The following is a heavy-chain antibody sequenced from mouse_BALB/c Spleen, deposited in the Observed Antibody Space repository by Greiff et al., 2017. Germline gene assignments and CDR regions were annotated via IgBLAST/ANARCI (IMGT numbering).Heavy chain of an antibody. CDR1: GYSITSDYA. D-gene: IGHD1-1*01. J-gene: IGHJ4*01. Sequence: EVQLQESGPGLVKPSQSLSLTCTVTGYSITSDYAWNWIRQFPGNKLEWMGYISYSGSTSYNPSLKSRISITRDTSKNQFFLQLNSVTTEDTATYYCARRGITTVVRAMDYWGQGTSVTVSS. CDR3: ARRGITTVVRAMDY. V-gene: IGHV3-2*02. CDR2: ISYSGST.